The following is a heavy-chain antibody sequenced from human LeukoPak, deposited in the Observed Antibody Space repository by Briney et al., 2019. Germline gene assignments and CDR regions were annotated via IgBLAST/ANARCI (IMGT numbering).Heavy chain of an antibody. CDR1: GGTFSSYA. Sequence: SVKVSCKASGGTFSSYAISWVRQAPGQGLEWMGWIIPVFGIANYAQKFQGRVTITADKSTSTAYMELSSLRSEDTAVYYCARASGYCSSTSCHDAFDIWGQGTMVTVSS. CDR2: IIPVFGIA. D-gene: IGHD2-2*03. V-gene: IGHV1-69*10. CDR3: ARASGYCSSTSCHDAFDI. J-gene: IGHJ3*02.